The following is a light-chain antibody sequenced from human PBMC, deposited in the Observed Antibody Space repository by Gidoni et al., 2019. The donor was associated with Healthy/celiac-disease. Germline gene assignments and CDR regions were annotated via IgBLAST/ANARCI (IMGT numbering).Light chain of an antibody. CDR1: QSIRSY. CDR2: AAS. Sequence: DIQMTQSPSSLSASVGDRVTITCRASQSIRSYLNWYQQKPGKAANLRIYAASSLQSGIPSRFSGSGSGTGFALTISSLQPGEFATYYYQQSYSTPETFGQGTKVEIK. J-gene: IGKJ1*01. V-gene: IGKV1-39*01. CDR3: QQSYSTPET.